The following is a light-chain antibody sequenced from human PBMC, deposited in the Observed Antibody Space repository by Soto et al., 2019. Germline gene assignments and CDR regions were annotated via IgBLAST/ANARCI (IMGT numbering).Light chain of an antibody. CDR3: LLDFSYFWA. CDR2: AAS. CDR1: QAIRTA. Sequence: AIQLAQSPSSLSASLGDSVTITCRASQAIRTALGWYQQKPGKQTKLWIYAASTLQGGVPQRVSGSGSGTDVTLTISSLQPEDFATYYCLLDFSYFWAFGQGTKVDIK. J-gene: IGKJ1*01. V-gene: IGKV1-6*01.